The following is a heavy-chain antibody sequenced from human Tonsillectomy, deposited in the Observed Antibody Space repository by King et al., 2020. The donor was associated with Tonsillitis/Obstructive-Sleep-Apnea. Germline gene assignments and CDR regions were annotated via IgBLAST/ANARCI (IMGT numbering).Heavy chain of an antibody. D-gene: IGHD6-13*01. CDR1: GGSFSGYY. CDR2: INHSGST. J-gene: IGHJ5*02. CDR3: ARGRYSSSYNWFDP. Sequence: QVQLQQWGAGLLKPSETLSLTCAVYGGSFSGYYWSWIRQPPGKGLEWIGEINHSGSTNYNPSLKSRVTISVDTSKNQFSLKLSSVTAADTAVYYCARGRYSSSYNWFDPWGQGTLVTVSS. V-gene: IGHV4-34*01.